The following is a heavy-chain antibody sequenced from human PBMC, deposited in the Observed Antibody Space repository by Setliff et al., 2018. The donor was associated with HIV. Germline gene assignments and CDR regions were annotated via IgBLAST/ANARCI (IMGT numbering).Heavy chain of an antibody. V-gene: IGHV3-53*01. CDR3: AKGVKWLDP. Sequence: GGSLRLSCAASGFTLSSNHMTWVRQAPGKGLEWVSFIYSDDRTYYADSVKGLFTISRGNSRNVMHLQMNGLRPEDTAVYYCAKGVKWLDPWGQGTLVTVS. J-gene: IGHJ5*02. D-gene: IGHD3-16*01. CDR1: GFTLSSNH. CDR2: IYSDDRT.